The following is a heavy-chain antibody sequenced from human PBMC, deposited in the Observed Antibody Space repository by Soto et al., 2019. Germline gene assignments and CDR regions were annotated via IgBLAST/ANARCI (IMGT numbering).Heavy chain of an antibody. CDR3: ARGNGRYFHWFPIEY. Sequence: GASVKVSCKASGYTFTNYGISWVRQAPGQGLEWMGWVSTYTGTTDYAQKFQGRLTMTTDTSTSTAYMELTSLRSDDTAVYYCARGNGRYFHWFPIEYWGQGTLVTVSS. CDR1: GYTFTNYG. V-gene: IGHV1-18*01. J-gene: IGHJ4*02. D-gene: IGHD3-9*01. CDR2: VSTYTGTT.